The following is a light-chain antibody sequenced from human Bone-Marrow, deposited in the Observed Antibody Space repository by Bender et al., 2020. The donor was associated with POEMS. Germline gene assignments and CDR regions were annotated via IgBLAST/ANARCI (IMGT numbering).Light chain of an antibody. Sequence: QSALTQPASVSGSPGQSITISCTGTSSDVGDYNYVSWYQHHPGKAPKLLIYDVSDRPSGVSNRFSGSKSGNTAYLTISGLQAEDEADYYCAVWDDSLNGWVFGGGTKLTVL. CDR3: AVWDDSLNGWV. V-gene: IGLV2-14*03. J-gene: IGLJ3*02. CDR2: DVS. CDR1: SSDVGDYNY.